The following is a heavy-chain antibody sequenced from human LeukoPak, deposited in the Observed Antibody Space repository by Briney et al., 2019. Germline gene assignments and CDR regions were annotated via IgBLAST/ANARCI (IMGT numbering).Heavy chain of an antibody. V-gene: IGHV5-51*01. CDR2: IYPGDSDT. CDR3: ARHFRAYYYDSSGNDAFDI. Sequence: PGESLQISCKGSGYSFTSYWIGWVRQLPGKGLEWMGIIYPGDSDTRYSPSFQGQVTISADKSISTAYLQWSSLKASDTAMYYCARHFRAYYYDSSGNDAFDIWGQGTMVTVSS. D-gene: IGHD3-22*01. J-gene: IGHJ3*02. CDR1: GYSFTSYW.